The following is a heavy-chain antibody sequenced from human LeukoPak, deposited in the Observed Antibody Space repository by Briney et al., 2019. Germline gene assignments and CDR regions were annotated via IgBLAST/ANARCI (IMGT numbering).Heavy chain of an antibody. J-gene: IGHJ3*02. CDR3: ARDRGAFDI. D-gene: IGHD1-26*01. CDR1: GFTFSSYA. CDR2: ISYDGSNK. Sequence: GRSLRLSCAASGFTFSSYAMHWVRQAPGKGLEWVAVISYDGSNKYYADSVKGRFTISRDNSKNTLYLQMNSLRAEDTAVYYCARDRGAFDIWGQGTMVTVSS. V-gene: IGHV3-30*04.